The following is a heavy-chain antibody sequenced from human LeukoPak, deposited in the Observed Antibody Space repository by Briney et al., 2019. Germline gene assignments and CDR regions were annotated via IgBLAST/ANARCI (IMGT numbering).Heavy chain of an antibody. V-gene: IGHV4-61*02. CDR2: VHASGST. J-gene: IGHJ4*02. Sequence: SETLSLTCTVSGGFISTGNYYWSWIRQPAGKGLEWLVRVHASGSTNYNPSLKSRVTISVDTSKNQFSLNLISATAADTAVYYCARDWGPSAATPFYFDYWGQGALVTVSS. CDR3: ARDWGPSAATPFYFDY. D-gene: IGHD6-13*01. CDR1: GGFISTGNYY.